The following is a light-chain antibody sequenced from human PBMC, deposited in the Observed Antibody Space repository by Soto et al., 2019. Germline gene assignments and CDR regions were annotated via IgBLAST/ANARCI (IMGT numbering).Light chain of an antibody. CDR2: DVS. CDR1: SSDIGGYNY. J-gene: IGLJ3*02. Sequence: QSALTQPRSVSGSPGQSVTISCTGTSSDIGGYNYVSWYQQHPGKAPKLMIYDVSERPSGVPDRFSGSKSGYTASLTISGLQAEDEADYFCCSYSGSRHWVFGGGTKLTVL. CDR3: CSYSGSRHWV. V-gene: IGLV2-11*01.